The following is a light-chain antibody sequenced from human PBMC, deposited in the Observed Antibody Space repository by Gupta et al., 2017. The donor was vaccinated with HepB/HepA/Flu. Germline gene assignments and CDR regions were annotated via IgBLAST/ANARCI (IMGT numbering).Light chain of an antibody. CDR3: QAWDSTTVI. CDR2: EDN. J-gene: IGLJ2*01. Sequence: SYDLTQPPSVSVSPGQTASIPCSGSKLGNNYVCWYQQKPGQSPVLVIFEDNKRPSGIPERFSGSNSRNTATLTISGTQTIAEADYYCQAWDSTTVIFGGGTRLSVL. V-gene: IGLV3-1*01. CDR1: KLGNNY.